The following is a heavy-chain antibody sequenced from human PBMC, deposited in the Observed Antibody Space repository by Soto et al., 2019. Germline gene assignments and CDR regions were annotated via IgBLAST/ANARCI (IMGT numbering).Heavy chain of an antibody. V-gene: IGHV3-48*02. CDR2: IGRSSDSI. Sequence: PGGSLRLSCAASGFTFTGYGINWGRQAPGKGLEWISSIGRSSDSIYYADSVKGRFTISRDNAKDSLYLQMNSLRDEDTALYYCARVRGTPLYGMDVWGQGTTVTVSS. D-gene: IGHD3-10*01. J-gene: IGHJ6*02. CDR3: ARVRGTPLYGMDV. CDR1: GFTFTGYG.